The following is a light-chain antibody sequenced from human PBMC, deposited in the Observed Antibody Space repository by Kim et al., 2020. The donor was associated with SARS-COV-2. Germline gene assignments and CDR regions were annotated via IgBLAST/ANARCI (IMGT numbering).Light chain of an antibody. Sequence: VALGQTVRITFQGDSLRSYYASWYQQKPGQAPILVIYGKNNRPSGIPDRFSGSSSGNIASLTITGTQAGDEADYYCNSRDSNDNVVFGGGTQLTVL. V-gene: IGLV3-19*01. J-gene: IGLJ2*01. CDR3: NSRDSNDNVV. CDR1: SLRSYY. CDR2: GKN.